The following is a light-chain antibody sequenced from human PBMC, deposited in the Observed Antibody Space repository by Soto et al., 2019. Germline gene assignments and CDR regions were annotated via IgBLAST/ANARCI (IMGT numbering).Light chain of an antibody. J-gene: IGKJ1*01. Sequence: IELTPSPGTLSFSQWDRAYLSCRDSPSVIISYLAWYQQKPGQAPRLRIYGASSRATGIPDRFSGSGSGTDFTLTISRLEPEDFAVYYCQQYGTSPPGKFGQGTKVAIK. V-gene: IGKV3-20*01. CDR2: GAS. CDR3: QQYGTSPPGK. CDR1: PSVIISY.